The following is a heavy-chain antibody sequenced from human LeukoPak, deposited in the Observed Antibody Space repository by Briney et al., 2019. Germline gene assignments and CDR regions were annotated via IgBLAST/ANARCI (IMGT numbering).Heavy chain of an antibody. CDR2: IYTSGGT. Sequence: PSETLSLTCTVSGGSISSYYWSWIRQPAGKGLEWIGRIYTSGGTNYNPSLKSRVTMSVDTSKNQFSLKLSSVTAADTAVYYCAREGITGHYNWFDPWGQGTLVTVSS. CDR1: GGSISSYY. D-gene: IGHD3-16*01. J-gene: IGHJ5*02. V-gene: IGHV4-4*07. CDR3: AREGITGHYNWFDP.